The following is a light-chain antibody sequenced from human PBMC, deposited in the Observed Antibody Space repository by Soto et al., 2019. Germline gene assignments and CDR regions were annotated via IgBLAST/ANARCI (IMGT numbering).Light chain of an antibody. CDR3: QHYKHYTESA. Sequence: DNQMTQSPSTLSASVGDRVTITCRASQSISTWLAWYQQKPGKAPKVLVHKASSLENGVPSRFSGTGSETEFTLTISSLQPDDFATYYCQHYKHYTESAFGQGTKLEIK. CDR1: QSISTW. CDR2: KAS. J-gene: IGKJ2*01. V-gene: IGKV1-5*03.